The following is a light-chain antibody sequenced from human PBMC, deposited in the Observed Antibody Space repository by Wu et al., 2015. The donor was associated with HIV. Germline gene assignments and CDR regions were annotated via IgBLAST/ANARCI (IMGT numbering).Light chain of an antibody. Sequence: DIQMTQSPSSLSASVGDRVTITCQASQDISNYLNWYQQKPGKAPKLLIYDASNLETGVPSRFSGSGSGTDFTFTISSLQPEDIATYYCRQYDNLPPTFGGGTKGGD. V-gene: IGKV1-33*01. CDR2: DAS. CDR3: RQYDNLPPT. CDR1: QDISNY. J-gene: IGKJ4*01.